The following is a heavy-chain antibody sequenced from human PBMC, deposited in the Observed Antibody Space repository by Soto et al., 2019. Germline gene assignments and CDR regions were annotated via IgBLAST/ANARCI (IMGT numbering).Heavy chain of an antibody. CDR2: IYYSGST. CDR1: GGSISSYY. Sequence: SETLSLTCTVSGGSISSYYWSWIRQPPGKGLEWIGYIYYSGSTNYNPSLKSRVTISVDTSKNQFSLKLSSVTAADTAVYYCARGGIAAAGTDWFDPGGQGTLVTASS. J-gene: IGHJ5*02. CDR3: ARGGIAAAGTDWFDP. V-gene: IGHV4-59*01. D-gene: IGHD6-13*01.